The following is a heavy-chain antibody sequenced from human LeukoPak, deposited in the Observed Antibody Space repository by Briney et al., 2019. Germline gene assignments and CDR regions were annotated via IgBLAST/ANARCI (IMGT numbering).Heavy chain of an antibody. V-gene: IGHV1-69*13. CDR1: GGTFSSYA. J-gene: IGHJ5*02. D-gene: IGHD2-2*01. CDR3: ARAPTRRYCSSTSCPNWFDP. Sequence: SVKVSCKASGGTFSSYAISWVRQVPGQGHEWMGGIIPIFGTANYAQKFQGRATITADESTSTAYMELSSLRSEDTAVYYCARAPTRRYCSSTSCPNWFDPWGQGTLVTVSS. CDR2: IIPIFGTA.